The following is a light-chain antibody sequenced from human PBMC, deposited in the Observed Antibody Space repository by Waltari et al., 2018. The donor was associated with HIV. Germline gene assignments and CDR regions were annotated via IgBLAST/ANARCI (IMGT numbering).Light chain of an antibody. Sequence: DIQMTQSPSTLSASVGDRVTITCRARQSIGLFLAWYQQRPGSAPMLLVYKASDLESGVPSRFSGSGSETEFSLTISSLQADDFATYFCQQYYDYPYTFGQGTKVEI. J-gene: IGKJ2*01. CDR1: QSIGLF. CDR3: QQYYDYPYT. V-gene: IGKV1-5*03. CDR2: KAS.